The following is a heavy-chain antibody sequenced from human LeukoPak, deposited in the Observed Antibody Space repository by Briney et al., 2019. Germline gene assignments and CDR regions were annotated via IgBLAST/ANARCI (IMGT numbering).Heavy chain of an antibody. J-gene: IGHJ4*02. D-gene: IGHD5-12*01. CDR2: IYYSGST. Sequence: SETLSLTCTVSGGSISSGGYYWGWIRQHPGKGLEWIGYIYYSGSTYYNPSLKSRVTISVDTSKNQFSLKLSSVTAADTAVYYCARAGIGYSGYEDYWGQGTLVTVSS. V-gene: IGHV4-31*03. CDR1: GGSISSGGYY. CDR3: ARAGIGYSGYEDY.